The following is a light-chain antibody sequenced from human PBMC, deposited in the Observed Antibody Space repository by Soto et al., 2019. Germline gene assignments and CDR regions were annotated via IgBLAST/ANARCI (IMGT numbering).Light chain of an antibody. CDR2: EVS. Sequence: QSALTQPASVSGSPGQSITISCTGTSSDLGSYNLVSWYQQHPGKAPRVMIYEVSKRPSGVSNRFSGSKSDNTASLTISGLQAEDEADYYCCSYAGSSTWVFGGGTKLTVL. CDR3: CSYAGSSTWV. CDR1: SSDLGSYNL. V-gene: IGLV2-23*02. J-gene: IGLJ3*02.